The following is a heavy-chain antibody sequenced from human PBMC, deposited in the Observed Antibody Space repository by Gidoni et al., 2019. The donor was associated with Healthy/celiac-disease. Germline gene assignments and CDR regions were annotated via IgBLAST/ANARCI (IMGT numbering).Heavy chain of an antibody. CDR1: GGSISSSSYY. D-gene: IGHD6-6*01. CDR2: IYYSGST. Sequence: QLQLQESGPGLVKPSETLSLTCTVSGGSISSSSYYWGWIRQPPGKGLEWIGSIYYSGSTYYNPSLKSRVTISVDTSKNQFSLKLSSVTAADTAVYYCARHGDSSSSHLPYYYYGMDVWGQGTTVTVSS. J-gene: IGHJ6*02. CDR3: ARHGDSSSSHLPYYYYGMDV. V-gene: IGHV4-39*01.